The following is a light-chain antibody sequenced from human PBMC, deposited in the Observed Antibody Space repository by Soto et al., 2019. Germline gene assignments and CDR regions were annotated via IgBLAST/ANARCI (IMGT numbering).Light chain of an antibody. V-gene: IGLV2-11*01. J-gene: IGLJ1*01. CDR2: DVS. CDR1: SSDVGRYSY. Sequence: QSVLTQPRSVSGSPGQSVSISCTGTSSDVGRYSYVSWYQQHPGKAPKLMIYDVSERPSGVPDRFSGSRSGNTASLTISGLQAEDEAHYYCCSYAGTYTGVFGTGTSSPS. CDR3: CSYAGTYTGV.